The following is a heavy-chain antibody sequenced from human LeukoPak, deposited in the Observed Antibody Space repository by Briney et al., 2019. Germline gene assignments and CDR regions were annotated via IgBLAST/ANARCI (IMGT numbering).Heavy chain of an antibody. J-gene: IGHJ6*02. CDR1: GYTLTELS. V-gene: IGHV1-24*01. Sequence: ASVKVSCKVSGYTLTELSMHWVRQAPGKGLEWMGGFDPEDGETIYAQKFQGRVTMTEDTSTDTAYMELNSLRAEDTAVYYCARGRRAAYDILTGYYGMDVWGQGTTVTVSS. CDR3: ARGRRAAYDILTGYYGMDV. CDR2: FDPEDGET. D-gene: IGHD3-9*01.